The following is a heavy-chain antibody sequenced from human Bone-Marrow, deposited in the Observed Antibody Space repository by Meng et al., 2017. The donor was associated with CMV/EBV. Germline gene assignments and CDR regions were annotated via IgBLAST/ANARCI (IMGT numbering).Heavy chain of an antibody. Sequence: SVNVSCKASGGTFSSYAISWVRQAPGQGLEWMGGIIPILGIANYAQKFQGRVTITADKSTSTAYMELSSLRSEDTAVYYCARSVCSSTSCYPPMWAFDIWGQGTMVTVSS. J-gene: IGHJ3*02. CDR3: ARSVCSSTSCYPPMWAFDI. D-gene: IGHD2-2*01. CDR2: IIPILGIA. CDR1: GGTFSSYA. V-gene: IGHV1-69*10.